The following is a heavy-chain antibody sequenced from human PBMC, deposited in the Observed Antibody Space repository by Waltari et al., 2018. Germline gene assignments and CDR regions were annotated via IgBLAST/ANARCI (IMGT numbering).Heavy chain of an antibody. Sequence: EVQLVESGGGVVRPGGSLRLSCAASGFTFDDYGMSWVRPAPGKGLEWVSGINWNGGSTGYADSVKGRFTISRDNAKNSLYLQMNSLRAEDTALYHCARSGNDYGDYKPFDYWGQGTLVTVSS. CDR1: GFTFDDYG. J-gene: IGHJ4*02. CDR2: INWNGGST. D-gene: IGHD4-17*01. V-gene: IGHV3-20*01. CDR3: ARSGNDYGDYKPFDY.